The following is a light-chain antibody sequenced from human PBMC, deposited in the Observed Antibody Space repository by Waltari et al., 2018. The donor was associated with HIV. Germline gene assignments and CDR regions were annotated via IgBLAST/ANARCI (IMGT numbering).Light chain of an antibody. CDR3: MQSLQLPLT. Sequence: DIVMTPSPDSLPVSLGERATINCTSSRSILYSSDNRNYLAWYQQKPRQPPKLLISWASTRESGVPDRFTGSGSGTDFTLKISRVEAEDVGVYYCMQSLQLPLTFGGGTKVEIK. J-gene: IGKJ4*01. CDR2: WAS. CDR1: RSILYSSDNRNY. V-gene: IGKV4-1*01.